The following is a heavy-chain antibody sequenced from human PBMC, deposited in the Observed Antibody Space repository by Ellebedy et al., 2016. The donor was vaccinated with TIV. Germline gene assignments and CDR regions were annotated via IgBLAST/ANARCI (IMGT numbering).Heavy chain of an antibody. J-gene: IGHJ4*02. CDR1: GYTFISYY. V-gene: IGHV1-46*01. CDR2: INPSGGIT. CDR3: ARASYGSGSYGVFDN. D-gene: IGHD3-10*01. Sequence: ASVKVSCKASGYTFISYYMHWARQAPGQGLEWMGIINPSGGITSYSQYFQGRVTMTRDTSTNTVYMELSSLRSEDTAVYFCARASYGSGSYGVFDNWGQGTLVTVS.